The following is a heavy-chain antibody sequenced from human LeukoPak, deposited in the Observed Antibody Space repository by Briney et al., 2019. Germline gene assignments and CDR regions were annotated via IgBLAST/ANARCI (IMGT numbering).Heavy chain of an antibody. CDR3: ARSHYQTSGYFDQDAFDV. CDR2: IYTSGIT. CDR1: GGSISSGSYS. Sequence: SQTLSLXCTVSGGSISSGSYSWSWIRQPAGKGLEWIGRIYTSGITNYNPSLKSRVTISVDTSKNQFSLKLSSVTAADTAVYYCARSHYQTSGYFDQDAFDVWGQGTKVTVSS. V-gene: IGHV4-61*02. D-gene: IGHD3-22*01. J-gene: IGHJ3*01.